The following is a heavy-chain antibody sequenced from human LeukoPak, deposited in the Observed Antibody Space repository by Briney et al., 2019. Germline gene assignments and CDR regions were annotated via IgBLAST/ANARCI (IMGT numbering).Heavy chain of an antibody. Sequence: GASVKVSCKASGYSFTSYGVSWVRQAPGQGLEWMGWISAYNGNTNYAQKLQGRVTMTTDTSTSTVYMEVRSLRSDDTAVYYCARDREIRRLLLGDVFDIWGQGTMVTVSS. CDR1: GYSFTSYG. CDR2: ISAYNGNT. CDR3: ARDREIRRLLLGDVFDI. D-gene: IGHD2-15*01. V-gene: IGHV1-18*01. J-gene: IGHJ3*02.